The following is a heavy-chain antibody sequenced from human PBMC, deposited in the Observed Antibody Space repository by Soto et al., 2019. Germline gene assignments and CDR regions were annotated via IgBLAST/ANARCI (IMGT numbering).Heavy chain of an antibody. V-gene: IGHV4-31*03. J-gene: IGHJ4*02. CDR1: GGSISSGGYY. D-gene: IGHD2-15*01. Sequence: QVQLQESGPGLVKPSQTLSLTCTVSGGSISSGGYYWSWIRQHPGKGLEWIGYIYYSGRTYYNPSLKRRVTISVDTSKNQFSLKLSSVTAADTAVYYCARDLDGYCSGGSCSHYFDYWGQGTLVTVSS. CDR2: IYYSGRT. CDR3: ARDLDGYCSGGSCSHYFDY.